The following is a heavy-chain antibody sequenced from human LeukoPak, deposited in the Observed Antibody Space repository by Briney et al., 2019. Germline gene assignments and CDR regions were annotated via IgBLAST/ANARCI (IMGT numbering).Heavy chain of an antibody. J-gene: IGHJ5*02. CDR3: ARDTSGLDSSGYYSWFDP. CDR2: INPSGGST. CDR1: GYTFTSYY. D-gene: IGHD3-22*01. V-gene: IGHV1-46*01. Sequence: ASVKVSCKASGYTFTSYYMHWVRQAPGQGLEWMGIINPSGGSTSYAQKFQGRVTMTRDTSTSTVYMELSSLRSEDTAVYYCARDTSGLDSSGYYSWFDPWGQGTLVTVSS.